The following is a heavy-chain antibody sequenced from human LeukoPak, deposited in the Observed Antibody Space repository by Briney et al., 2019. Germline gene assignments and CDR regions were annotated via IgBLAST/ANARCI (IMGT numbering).Heavy chain of an antibody. J-gene: IGHJ4*02. CDR3: AKRDCSTSCYSYYFDY. V-gene: IGHV3-23*01. D-gene: IGHD2-2*02. CDR1: GFTFSSYA. CDR2: ISGSGGST. Sequence: PGGSLRRSCSASGFTFSSYAMSWVRQAPGEGLEWVSAISGSGGSTYYADSVKGRFTISRDNSKNTLYLQMNSPRAEDTAVYYCAKRDCSTSCYSYYFDYWGQGTLVTVSS.